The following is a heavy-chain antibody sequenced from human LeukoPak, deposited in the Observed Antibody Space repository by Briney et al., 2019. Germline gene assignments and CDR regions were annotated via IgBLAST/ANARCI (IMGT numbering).Heavy chain of an antibody. V-gene: IGHV3-74*01. Sequence: GGSLRLSCAASGFTFSSYWMHWVRQAPGKGLVWVSRINSDGSSTSYADSVKGRFTISRDNSKNTLYLQMNSLRAEDTAVYYCAKGILRSWEDAFDIWGQGTMVTVSS. CDR3: AKGILRSWEDAFDI. D-gene: IGHD6-13*01. CDR2: INSDGSST. CDR1: GFTFSSYW. J-gene: IGHJ3*02.